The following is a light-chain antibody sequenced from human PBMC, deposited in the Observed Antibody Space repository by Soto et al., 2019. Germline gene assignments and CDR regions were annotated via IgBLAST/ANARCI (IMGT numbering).Light chain of an antibody. V-gene: IGKV3-11*01. CDR1: QSVKAF. CDR2: DAS. J-gene: IGKJ5*01. Sequence: EIVLTQSQATQSLCPGERCTLSCRPSQSVKAFLVWYQQRPGQAPRLLIHDASHRAAGIPARFSGSVFGTDFTLTISSLEPVDAAVYYCQQRSNWPPIDFGQGTRLEI. CDR3: QQRSNWPPID.